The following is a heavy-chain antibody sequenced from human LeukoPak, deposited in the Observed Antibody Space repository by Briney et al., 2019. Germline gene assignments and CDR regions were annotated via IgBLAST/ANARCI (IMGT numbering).Heavy chain of an antibody. CDR1: GDTFTTYA. CDR3: ASHEHYDFWSGYYTPPFDY. V-gene: IGHV1-69*06. CDR2: IIPMFGTP. Sequence: SVKVSCKTSGDTFTTYAVIWVRQAPGQGLEWMGGIIPMFGTPNYAQKFQGRVTITADKSTSTAYMELSSLRSEDTAVYYCASHEHYDFWSGYYTPPFDYWGQGTLATVSS. J-gene: IGHJ4*02. D-gene: IGHD3-3*01.